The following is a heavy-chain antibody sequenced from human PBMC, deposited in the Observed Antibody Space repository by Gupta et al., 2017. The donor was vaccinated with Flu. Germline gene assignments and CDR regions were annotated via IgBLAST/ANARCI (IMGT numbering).Heavy chain of an antibody. CDR3: ARHYGDYVFY. CDR2: IYNSGST. Sequence: QLQLQESGPGLVKPSETLSLTCTVSGGSITSSSNYWGWIRQPPGKGLEWIGSIYNSGSTYDNPSFKSRVTISVDTSKNQFSLKLSSVTAADTALYYCARHYGDYVFYWGQGTLVTVSS. V-gene: IGHV4-39*01. CDR1: GGSITSSSNY. D-gene: IGHD4-17*01. J-gene: IGHJ4*02.